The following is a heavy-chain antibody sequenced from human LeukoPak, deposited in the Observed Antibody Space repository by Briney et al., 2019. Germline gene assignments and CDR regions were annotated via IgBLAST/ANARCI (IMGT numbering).Heavy chain of an antibody. D-gene: IGHD2-2*01. CDR2: ISGSGDHT. J-gene: IGHJ6*02. V-gene: IGHV3-23*01. CDR1: GFSFSSYA. CDR3: AREPHCSIPSCYFGYYYYGMDV. Sequence: GGSLRLSCAASGFSFSSYAMMGVPHAPEKGREWVSSISGSGDHTYCAESVKGRYTISRQNSKNTLSPQKHSQSGEHTAVYYCAREPHCSIPSCYFGYYYYGMDVWGQGTTVTVSS.